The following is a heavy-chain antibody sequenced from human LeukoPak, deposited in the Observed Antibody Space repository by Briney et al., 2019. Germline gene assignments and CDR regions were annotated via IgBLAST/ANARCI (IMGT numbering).Heavy chain of an antibody. D-gene: IGHD6-19*01. Sequence: GGSLRLSCAASGFTFSSYSMNLVRQAPGKGLEWVLSISSSSSYIYYADSVKGRFTISRDNAKNSLYLQMNSLRAEDTAVYYCARDHGSGWNEIAKIDYWGQGTLVTVSS. CDR3: ARDHGSGWNEIAKIDY. CDR2: ISSSSSYI. V-gene: IGHV3-21*01. CDR1: GFTFSSYS. J-gene: IGHJ4*02.